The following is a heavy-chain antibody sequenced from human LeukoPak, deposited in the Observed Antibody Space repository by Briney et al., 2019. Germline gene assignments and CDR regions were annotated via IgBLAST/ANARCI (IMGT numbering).Heavy chain of an antibody. J-gene: IGHJ4*02. CDR3: ARDRATSGKYAYYFDY. CDR2: ISSSSTI. Sequence: GGSLRLSCAASGFTFSSYSMNWVRQAPGKGLEWVSYISSSSTIYYADSVKGRFSISRDNAKNSLYLQMNSLSAEDTAVYYCARDRATSGKYAYYFDYWGQGTLVTVSS. D-gene: IGHD1-26*01. CDR1: GFTFSSYS. V-gene: IGHV3-48*01.